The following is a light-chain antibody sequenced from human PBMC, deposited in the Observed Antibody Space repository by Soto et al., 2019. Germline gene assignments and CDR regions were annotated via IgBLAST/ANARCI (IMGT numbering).Light chain of an antibody. CDR1: HSLLHNNGYNS. Sequence: DIVMTQSPLSLPVTPGEPASISCRSSHSLLHNNGYNSLNWYLQKPGQSPQLLIYLGSDRSSGVPDRFSGSGSGADFTLKISRVEAEDVGIYYCMQALETPITFGQGTRLEI. J-gene: IGKJ5*01. CDR3: MQALETPIT. CDR2: LGS. V-gene: IGKV2-28*01.